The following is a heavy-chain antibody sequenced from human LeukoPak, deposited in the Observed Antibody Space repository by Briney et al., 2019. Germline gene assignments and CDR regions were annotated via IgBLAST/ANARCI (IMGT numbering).Heavy chain of an antibody. V-gene: IGHV1-18*01. CDR3: ARYYDSSGYPGYWYFDL. CDR2: ISAYNGNT. J-gene: IGHJ2*01. CDR1: GYTFTSYG. Sequence: GASVKVSCKASGYTFTSYGISWVRQAPGQGLEWMGWISAYNGNTNYAQKLQGRVTMTTDTSTSTAYMELRSLGSDDTAVYYCARYYDSSGYPGYWYFDLWGRGTLVTVSS. D-gene: IGHD3-22*01.